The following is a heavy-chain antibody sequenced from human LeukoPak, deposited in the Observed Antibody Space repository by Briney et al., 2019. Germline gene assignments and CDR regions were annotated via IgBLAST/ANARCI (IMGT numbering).Heavy chain of an antibody. Sequence: PGGSLRLSCAASGFTFRDAGISWVRQAPGKGLEWVGRIRSETDGGTTDYAAPVKGRFTISRDDSKSTVYLQMSSLKTEDTAVYFCAHRDTAMVRVDYWGQGTLVTVSS. CDR1: GFTFRDAG. CDR3: AHRDTAMVRVDY. CDR2: IRSETDGGTT. V-gene: IGHV3-15*01. D-gene: IGHD5-18*01. J-gene: IGHJ4*02.